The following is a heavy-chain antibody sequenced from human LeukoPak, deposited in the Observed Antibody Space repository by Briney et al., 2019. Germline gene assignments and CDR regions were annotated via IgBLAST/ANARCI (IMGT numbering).Heavy chain of an antibody. Sequence: SETLSLTCTVSGGSISSYYWSWIRQPPGKGLEWIGYIYYSGSTNYNPSLTSRATISVDTSKNQFSLKLSSVTAADTAVYYCARGRAGLGYCSGGSCYPSDYWGQGTLVTVSS. CDR2: IYYSGST. CDR3: ARGRAGLGYCSGGSCYPSDY. V-gene: IGHV4-59*01. J-gene: IGHJ4*02. D-gene: IGHD2-15*01. CDR1: GGSISSYY.